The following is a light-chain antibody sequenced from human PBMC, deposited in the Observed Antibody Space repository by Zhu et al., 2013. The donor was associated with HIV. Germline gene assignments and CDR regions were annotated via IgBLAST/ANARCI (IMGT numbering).Light chain of an antibody. CDR2: GAP. CDR3: LQHHNYPRT. CDR1: QDIRNA. Sequence: DIQMTQSPSSLSASVGDRVTITCRASQDIRNALVWYQQKPGKAPKRLIYGAPSLQSGVPSRFSGSGSGTEYTLTISSLQPEDCATYYCLQHHNYPRTFGQGTRVEI. V-gene: IGKV1-17*01. J-gene: IGKJ1*01.